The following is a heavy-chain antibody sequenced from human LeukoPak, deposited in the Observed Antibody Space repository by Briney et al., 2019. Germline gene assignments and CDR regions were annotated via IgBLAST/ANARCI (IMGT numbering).Heavy chain of an antibody. D-gene: IGHD4-17*01. CDR3: AKSYGDFPDY. CDR1: GFTFSSYA. J-gene: IGHJ4*02. CDR2: ISGSGGST. Sequence: GGSLRLSCAASGFTFSSYAMSWFRQAPGKGLEGVSAISGSGGSTYYADSVKGRFTISRENSKNPLYLQMNSLRAEDTAVYYCAKSYGDFPDYWGQGTLVPVSS. V-gene: IGHV3-23*01.